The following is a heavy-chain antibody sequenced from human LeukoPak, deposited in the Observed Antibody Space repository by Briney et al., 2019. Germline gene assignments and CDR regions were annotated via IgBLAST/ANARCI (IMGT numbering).Heavy chain of an antibody. CDR2: IYHSGST. J-gene: IGHJ4*02. D-gene: IGHD2-2*01. V-gene: IGHV4-38-2*02. Sequence: SESLSLTCALSAYSISSGYSWGWIRQPPGKGLEWIGSIYHSGSTYYNPSLKSRVTISVDTSKNQFSLKLSSVTAADTAVYYCAREGGCSSASCYATFDYWGQGTLVTVSS. CDR1: AYSISSGYS. CDR3: AREGGCSSASCYATFDY.